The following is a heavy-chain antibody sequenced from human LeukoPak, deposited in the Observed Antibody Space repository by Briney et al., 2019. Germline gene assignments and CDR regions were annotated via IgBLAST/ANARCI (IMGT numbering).Heavy chain of an antibody. V-gene: IGHV1-69*13. J-gene: IGHJ3*02. Sequence: ASVKVSCKASGGTFSSYAISWVRQAPGQGLEWMGGIIPIFGTANYAQKFQGRVTITADESTSTAYMELSSLRSEDTAVYYCARDPAYCGGDCYDAFDIWGQGTMVTVSS. CDR2: IIPIFGTA. CDR1: GGTFSSYA. CDR3: ARDPAYCGGDCYDAFDI. D-gene: IGHD2-21*01.